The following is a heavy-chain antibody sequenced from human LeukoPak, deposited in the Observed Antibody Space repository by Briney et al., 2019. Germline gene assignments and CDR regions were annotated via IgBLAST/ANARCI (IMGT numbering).Heavy chain of an antibody. CDR2: TSSDLNVK. CDR1: GFTFRNYV. D-gene: IGHD3-10*01. V-gene: IGHV3-30-3*01. CDR3: AREGYYGSGSPPSLYLDY. J-gene: IGHJ4*02. Sequence: GGSLRLSCAASGFTFRNYVIHWVRQAPGKGLEWVAVTSSDLNVKLYADSVKGRFTISRDNSRSTLYLQMNSLRPEDTAIYYCAREGYYGSGSPPSLYLDYWGQGTLVTVSS.